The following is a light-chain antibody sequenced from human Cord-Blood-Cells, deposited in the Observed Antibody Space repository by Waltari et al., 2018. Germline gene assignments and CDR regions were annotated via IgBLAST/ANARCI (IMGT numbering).Light chain of an antibody. Sequence: DIQMTQSQSSLSASVGDRVTITCQASQDISNYLNWYQQKPGKAPKLLIYDASNLETGGPSRFSGSGSGTDFTFTISSLQPEDIATYYCQQYDNLYSFGQGTKLEIK. CDR1: QDISNY. CDR2: DAS. CDR3: QQYDNLYS. J-gene: IGKJ2*03. V-gene: IGKV1-33*01.